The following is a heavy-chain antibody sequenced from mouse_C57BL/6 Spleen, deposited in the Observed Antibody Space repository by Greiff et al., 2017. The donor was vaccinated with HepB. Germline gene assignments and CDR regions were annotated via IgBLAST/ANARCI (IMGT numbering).Heavy chain of an antibody. V-gene: IGHV2-6-1*01. D-gene: IGHD1-1*01. J-gene: IGHJ4*01. CDR1: GFSLTSYG. CDR3: ARHAYYGSSSYAMDY. Sequence: VQLQESGPGLVAPSQSLSITCTVSGFSLTSYGVHWVRQPPGKGLEWLVVIWSDGSTTYNSALKSRLSISKDNSKSQVFLKMNSLQTDDTAMYYCARHAYYGSSSYAMDYWGQGTSVTVST. CDR2: IWSDGST.